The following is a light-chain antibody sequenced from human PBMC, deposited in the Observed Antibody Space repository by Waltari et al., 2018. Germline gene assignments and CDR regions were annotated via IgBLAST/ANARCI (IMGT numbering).Light chain of an antibody. J-gene: IGKJ1*01. V-gene: IGKV1-5*03. CDR3: QQYNSPWT. Sequence: DIQMTQSPSTLSASVGARVTITCRASQSISSWLAWYQQKPGKAPKLLIYKASSLESGVPSRFSGSGSGTEFTLTISSLQPDDFATYYCQQYNSPWTFGQGTKVEIK. CDR2: KAS. CDR1: QSISSW.